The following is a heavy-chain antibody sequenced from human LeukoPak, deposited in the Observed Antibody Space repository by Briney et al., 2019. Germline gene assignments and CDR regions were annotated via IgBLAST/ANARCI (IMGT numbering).Heavy chain of an antibody. J-gene: IGHJ4*02. CDR1: GFAFSSYG. CDR2: ISYDGSNK. D-gene: IGHD3-10*01. CDR3: ARGVFGELLY. Sequence: GGSLRLSCAASGFAFSSYGMHWVRQAPGKGLEWVAVISYDGSNKYNADSVKGRFTISRDNSKNTVYLQMNSLRAEDTAVYYCARGVFGELLYWGQGTLVTVSS. V-gene: IGHV3-30*03.